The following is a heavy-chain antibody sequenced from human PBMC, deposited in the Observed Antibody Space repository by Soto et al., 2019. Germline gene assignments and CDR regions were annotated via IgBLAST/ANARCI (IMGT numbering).Heavy chain of an antibody. CDR2: ISSSGTTI. Sequence: TGGALILSCASSGLTFIYYYMTLIRQAPGKWLEWVSSISSSGTTIYYSDSVKGRFTISSDNDKKSLYLQMSSLRAEDTDVYYCARQQSAYIYGNGGWLEPWGQGNMVHVSS. V-gene: IGHV3-11*01. CDR3: ARQQSAYIYGNGGWLEP. J-gene: IGHJ5*02. CDR1: GLTFIYYY. D-gene: IGHD5-18*01.